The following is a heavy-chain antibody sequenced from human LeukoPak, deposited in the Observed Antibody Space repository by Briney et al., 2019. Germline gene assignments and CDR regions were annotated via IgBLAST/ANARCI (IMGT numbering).Heavy chain of an antibody. CDR3: ARQQGDYGDYSFMDV. D-gene: IGHD4-17*01. J-gene: IGHJ6*02. CDR1: GGSISSYY. Sequence: SETLSLTCTVSGGSISSYYWSWIRQPPGKGLEWLGSMSYRRSSYYNPSLMSRVTISVDTSKNQFSLKLSSVTAADTAVYYCARQQGDYGDYSFMDVWGQGTTVTVSS. CDR2: MSYRRSS. V-gene: IGHV4-39*01.